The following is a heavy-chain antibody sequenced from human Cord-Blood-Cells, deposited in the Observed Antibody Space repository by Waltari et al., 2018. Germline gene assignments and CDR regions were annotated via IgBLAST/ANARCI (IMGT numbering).Heavy chain of an antibody. CDR2: FDPEDGET. V-gene: IGHV1-24*01. J-gene: IGHJ4*02. CDR1: GYTLTDLS. Sequence: QVQLVQSGAEVKKPGASVKVSCKVSGYTLTDLSTPWVRQAHGKGLEWMGGFDPEDGETIYAQKFQGRVTMTEDTSTDTAYMELSSLRSEDTAVYYCATDLPVNWGYKGGFDYWGQGTLVTVSS. CDR3: ATDLPVNWGYKGGFDY. D-gene: IGHD7-27*01.